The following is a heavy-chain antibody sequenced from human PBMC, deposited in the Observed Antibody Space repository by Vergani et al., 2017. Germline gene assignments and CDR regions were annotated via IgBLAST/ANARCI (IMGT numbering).Heavy chain of an antibody. D-gene: IGHD2-15*01. V-gene: IGHV4-39*01. CDR3: ASKRGACRAAYCHSYDF. J-gene: IGHJ4*02. Sequence: QVQLQESGPGLVKPSETLSLTCTVSGDSVISTDYHWGWIRQPPGKGQEWIGSIDYSGSTSYNPSLESRISISFETPKNQFSLRLTSVTAADAAVYYCASKRGACRAAYCHSYDFWGPGTLVGVSS. CDR2: IDYSGST. CDR1: GDSVISTDYH.